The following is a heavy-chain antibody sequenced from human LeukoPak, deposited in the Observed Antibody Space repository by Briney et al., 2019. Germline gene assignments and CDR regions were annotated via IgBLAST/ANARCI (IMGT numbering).Heavy chain of an antibody. CDR3: ARGDGYSYGDDAFDI. J-gene: IGHJ3*02. D-gene: IGHD5-18*01. V-gene: IGHV1-2*02. Sequence: ASVKVSCKASAYTFTGYYMHWVRQAPGQGLEWMGWIYPNSGGTNYAQKFQGRVTITRNTSISTAYMELSSLRSEDTAVYYCARGDGYSYGDDAFDIWGQGTMVTVSS. CDR1: AYTFTGYY. CDR2: IYPNSGGT.